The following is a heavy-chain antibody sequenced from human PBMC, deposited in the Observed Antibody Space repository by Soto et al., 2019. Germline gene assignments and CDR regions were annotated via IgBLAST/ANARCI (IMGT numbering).Heavy chain of an antibody. J-gene: IGHJ4*02. CDR3: TKGSEVARQELDY. V-gene: IGHV3-30*18. CDR1: GFTFSNFG. D-gene: IGHD3-3*01. CDR2: ISADGSDK. Sequence: QVQLVESGGGVVLPGRSLRLSCAASGFTFSNFGMHWGRQAPGKGLEWVAAISADGSDKYFSDSVKGRFTISRDNSKNTLFLQMNSLRVEDTAVYYCTKGSEVARQELDYWGQGTLVTVSS.